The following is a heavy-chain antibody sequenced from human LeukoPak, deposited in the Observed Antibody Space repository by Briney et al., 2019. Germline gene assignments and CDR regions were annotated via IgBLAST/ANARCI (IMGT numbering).Heavy chain of an antibody. J-gene: IGHJ4*02. CDR3: ARDRSSGYPFDY. V-gene: IGHV1-2*02. CDR1: GYTFTGYY. D-gene: IGHD3-22*01. CDR2: INPNSGGT. Sequence: GASVKVSCKASGYTFTGYYMHWVRQAPGQGLEWMGWINPNSGGTNYAQKFQGRVTMTRDTSISTAYMELSRLRSDDTAVNYCARDRSSGYPFDYWGQGTLVTVSS.